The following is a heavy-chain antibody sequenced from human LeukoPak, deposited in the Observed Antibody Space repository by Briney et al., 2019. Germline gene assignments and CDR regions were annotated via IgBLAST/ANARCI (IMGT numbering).Heavy chain of an antibody. CDR3: AKDHYYGSGSQFAY. CDR2: IWYDGSNK. D-gene: IGHD3-10*01. J-gene: IGHJ4*02. CDR1: GFIFSSSG. Sequence: QPGGSLRLSCAASGFIFSSSGMPWARQTPGKGLEWVGIIWYDGSNKYYADSVKGRFTISRDNAKNTVYVQMNSLRAEDTAVYYCAKDHYYGSGSQFAYWGQGTLVTVSS. V-gene: IGHV3-33*06.